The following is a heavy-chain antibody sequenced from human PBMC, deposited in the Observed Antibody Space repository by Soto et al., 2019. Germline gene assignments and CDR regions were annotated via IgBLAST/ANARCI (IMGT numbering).Heavy chain of an antibody. Sequence: PSETLSLTCTVSGGSISGYYWSWIRQPPGKGLEWIGYIYYSGSTNYNPSLKSRVTISVDTSKNQFSLKLSSVTAADTAVYYCAREGDGYNSFDYWGQGTLVTVS. CDR1: GGSISGYY. J-gene: IGHJ4*02. D-gene: IGHD5-12*01. V-gene: IGHV4-59*01. CDR2: IYYSGST. CDR3: AREGDGYNSFDY.